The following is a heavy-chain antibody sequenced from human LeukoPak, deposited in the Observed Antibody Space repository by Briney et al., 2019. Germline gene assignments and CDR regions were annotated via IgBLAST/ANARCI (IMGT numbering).Heavy chain of an antibody. J-gene: IGHJ6*02. V-gene: IGHV1-46*01. CDR2: INPSGGST. CDR1: GYTFTGYY. D-gene: IGHD2-15*01. Sequence: ASVKVSCKASGYTFTGYYMHWVRQAPGQGLEWMGIINPSGGSTSYAQKFQGRVTMTRDTSTSTVYMELSSQRSEDTAVYYCARLPPPNPYYYYGMDVWGQGTTVTVSS. CDR3: ARLPPPNPYYYYGMDV.